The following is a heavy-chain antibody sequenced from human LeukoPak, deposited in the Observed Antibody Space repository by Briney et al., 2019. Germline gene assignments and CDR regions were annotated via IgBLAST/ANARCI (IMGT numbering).Heavy chain of an antibody. CDR2: ISGSGGST. CDR1: GFTFSSYA. J-gene: IGHJ5*02. V-gene: IGHV3-23*01. CDR3: SKDQYQQPRGWFDP. Sequence: PGGSLRLSCAASGFTFSSYAMSWVRQAPGKGLEWVSAISGSGGSTYYADSVKGRFTISRDNSKNTLYLQMNSLRAEDTAVYYCSKDQYQQPRGWFDPWGQGTLVTVSS. D-gene: IGHD6-13*01.